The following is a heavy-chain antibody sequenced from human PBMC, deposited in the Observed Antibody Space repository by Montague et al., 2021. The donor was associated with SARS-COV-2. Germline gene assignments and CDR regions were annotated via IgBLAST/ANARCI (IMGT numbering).Heavy chain of an antibody. D-gene: IGHD1-1*01. CDR3: TSGREGNYNVMDV. J-gene: IGHJ6*02. CDR2: TYYRSKWYN. CDR1: GDSVSSNGAT. Sequence: CAISGDSVSSNGATWNWVRQSPSRGLEWLGRTYYRSKWYNDYAVSVRGRVTINPGTSKNQFSLQLNSVTPEDTAIYYCTSGREGNYNVMDVWGQGTTVTVSS. V-gene: IGHV6-1*01.